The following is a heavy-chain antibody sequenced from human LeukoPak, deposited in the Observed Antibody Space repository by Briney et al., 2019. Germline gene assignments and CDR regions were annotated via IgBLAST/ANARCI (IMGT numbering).Heavy chain of an antibody. CDR1: GGSIISGHYY. CDR2: IYYSGST. Sequence: SETLSLTCTVSGGSIISGHYYWTWIRQHPGKGLEWIGYIYYSGSTSHNPSRKSRVIISVDTSKNQFSLKLSSVTAADTAVYYCARGGYSYDHYFDYWGQGTLVTVSS. CDR3: ARGGYSYDHYFDY. D-gene: IGHD5-18*01. V-gene: IGHV4-31*03. J-gene: IGHJ4*02.